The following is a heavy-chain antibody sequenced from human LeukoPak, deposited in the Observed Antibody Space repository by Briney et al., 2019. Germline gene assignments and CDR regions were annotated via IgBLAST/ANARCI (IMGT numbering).Heavy chain of an antibody. V-gene: IGHV4-61*02. D-gene: IGHD2-2*01. J-gene: IGHJ4*02. CDR1: GGSISSGSYY. CDR2: IYTSGST. Sequence: SETLSLTCTVSGGSISSGSYYWSWIRQPAGKGLEWIGRIYTSGSTNYNPSLKSRVTISVDTSKNQSSLKLSSGTAADTAVYYCARDKDCSPTSCYPDFFDTWGQGTLVTVSS. CDR3: ARDKDCSPTSCYPDFFDT.